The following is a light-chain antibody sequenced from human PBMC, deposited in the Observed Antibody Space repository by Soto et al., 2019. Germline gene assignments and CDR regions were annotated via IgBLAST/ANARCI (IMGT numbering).Light chain of an antibody. V-gene: IGLV2-23*02. CDR1: SGDVGSYDL. J-gene: IGLJ2*01. Sequence: QSALTQPASVSGSPGQSITISCTGTSGDVGSYDLVSWYQQPPGKAPKLMIYEVTKRPSGVSDRFSGSKSGNTASLTISGLQAEDEANYCCCSYAGSSTVIFGGGTKVTVL. CDR2: EVT. CDR3: CSYAGSSTVI.